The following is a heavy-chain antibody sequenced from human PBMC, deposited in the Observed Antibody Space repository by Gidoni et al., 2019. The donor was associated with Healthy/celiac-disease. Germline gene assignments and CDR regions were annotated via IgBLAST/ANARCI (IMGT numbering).Heavy chain of an antibody. V-gene: IGHV1-69*01. CDR2: IIPIFGTA. CDR3: ARDGRITIFGVVHPDAYYYYGMDV. Sequence: QVQLVQSGAEVKKPGSSVKVSCKASGGTFSSYAISWVRQAPGQGLEWMGGIIPIFGTANYAQKFQGRVTITADESTSTAYMELSSLRSEDTAVYYCARDGRITIFGVVHPDAYYYYGMDVWGQGTTVTVSS. D-gene: IGHD3-3*01. CDR1: GGTFSSYA. J-gene: IGHJ6*02.